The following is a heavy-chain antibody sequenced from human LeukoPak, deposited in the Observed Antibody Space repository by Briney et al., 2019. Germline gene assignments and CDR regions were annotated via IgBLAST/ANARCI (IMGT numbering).Heavy chain of an antibody. Sequence: GGSLRLSCAASGFTFSSYAMSWVRQAPGKGLEWVSAISGSGGSTYYADSVKGRFTISRDNSKNTLYLQMNSLRAEDAAVYYCAKDDEVTTSPGAFDYWGQGTLVTVSS. CDR3: AKDDEVTTSPGAFDY. CDR2: ISGSGGST. CDR1: GFTFSSYA. D-gene: IGHD4-17*01. J-gene: IGHJ4*02. V-gene: IGHV3-23*01.